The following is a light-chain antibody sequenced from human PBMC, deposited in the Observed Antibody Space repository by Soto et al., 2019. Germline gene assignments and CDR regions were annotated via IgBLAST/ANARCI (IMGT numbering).Light chain of an antibody. CDR1: SSDVGKYNL. Sequence: QSALTQPASVSGSPGQSITISCIGTSSDVGKYNLVSWYQQHPGKAPKIMIFEVNKRPSGVSDRFSGSKSGNTASLTISGLQADDEANYYCCSYGITTPWIFGGGTQLTVL. J-gene: IGLJ2*01. CDR2: EVN. CDR3: CSYGITTPWI. V-gene: IGLV2-23*02.